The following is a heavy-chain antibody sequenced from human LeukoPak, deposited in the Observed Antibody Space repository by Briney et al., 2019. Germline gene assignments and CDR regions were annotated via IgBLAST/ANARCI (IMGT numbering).Heavy chain of an antibody. Sequence: SETLSLTCTVSGGSISNYYWSWVRQPAGKGLEWIGRISTSGCTNYNPSLRSRVTMSVDTSKNQYSLRLTSLTAADTAVYYCATVTDPRYNYFDPWGQGTLVTVSS. CDR3: ATVTDPRYNYFDP. J-gene: IGHJ5*02. V-gene: IGHV4-4*07. CDR2: ISTSGCT. CDR1: GGSISNYY. D-gene: IGHD2-21*02.